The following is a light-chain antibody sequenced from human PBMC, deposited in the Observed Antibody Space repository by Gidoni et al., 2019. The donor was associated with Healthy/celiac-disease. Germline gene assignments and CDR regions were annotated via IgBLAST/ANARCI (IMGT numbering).Light chain of an antibody. J-gene: IGLJ3*02. CDR2: SNN. CDR3: AAWDDSLNGHWV. V-gene: IGLV1-44*01. CDR1: SSNIGSNT. Sequence: QSVLTQPPSASGPPGQRVTISCSGSSSNIGSNTVNWYQQLPGTAPKLLIYSNNQRPSGVPDRFSGSKSGTSASLAISVLQSEDEADYYCAAWDDSLNGHWVFGGGTKLTVL.